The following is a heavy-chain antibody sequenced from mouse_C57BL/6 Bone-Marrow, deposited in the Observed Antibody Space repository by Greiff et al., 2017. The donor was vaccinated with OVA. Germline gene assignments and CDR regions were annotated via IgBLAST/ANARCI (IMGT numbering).Heavy chain of an antibody. J-gene: IGHJ2*01. D-gene: IGHD1-1*01. CDR2: ISYDGSN. CDR3: ARETTVVATGDYFDY. Sequence: ESGPGLVKPSQSLSLTCSVTGYSITSGYYWNWIRQFPGNKLEWMGYISYDGSNNYNPSLKNRISITRDTSKNQFFLKLNSVTTEDTATYYCARETTVVATGDYFDYWGQGTTLTVSS. V-gene: IGHV3-6*01. CDR1: GYSITSGYY.